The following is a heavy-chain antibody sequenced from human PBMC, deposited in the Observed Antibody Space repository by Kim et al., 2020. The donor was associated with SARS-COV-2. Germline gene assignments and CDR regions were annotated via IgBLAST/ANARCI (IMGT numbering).Heavy chain of an antibody. J-gene: IGHJ4*02. V-gene: IGHV3-23*01. D-gene: IGHD2-15*01. CDR1: GFTFSSYA. Sequence: GGSLRLSCAASGFTFSSYAMSWVRQAPGKGLEWVSAISGSGGSTYYADSVKGRFTISRDNSKNTLYLQMNSLRAEDTAGYYCAKEDGVVVAAFIFDYWGQGTLVTVSS. CDR2: ISGSGGST. CDR3: AKEDGVVVAAFIFDY.